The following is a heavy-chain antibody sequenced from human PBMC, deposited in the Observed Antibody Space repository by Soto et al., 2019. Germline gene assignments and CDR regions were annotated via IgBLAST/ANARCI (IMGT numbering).Heavy chain of an antibody. J-gene: IGHJ6*03. Sequence: QVQLVQSGAEVKKPGSSVKVSCKDSGGTFSSYTISWVRQAPGQGLEWMGRIIPILGIANYAQKFQGRVTINADKCTSIAYMELISLRSEDTAVYYWARELPPGYSSGLSLGDYYYYMDVWGKGTTVTVSS. CDR3: ARELPPGYSSGLSLGDYYYYMDV. D-gene: IGHD6-19*01. V-gene: IGHV1-69*08. CDR2: IIPILGIA. CDR1: GGTFSSYT.